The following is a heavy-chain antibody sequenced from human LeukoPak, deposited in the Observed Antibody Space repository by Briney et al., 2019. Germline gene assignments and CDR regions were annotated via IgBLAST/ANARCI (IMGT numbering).Heavy chain of an antibody. Sequence: SETLSLTCTVSGGSISSSSYYWGWIRQPPGKGLEWIGSIYYSGSTYYNPSLKSRVTISVDTSKNQFSLKLSSVTAADTAVYYCARQSGSYILHWYFDLWGRGTLVTVSS. D-gene: IGHD1-26*01. CDR2: IYYSGST. V-gene: IGHV4-39*01. CDR3: ARQSGSYILHWYFDL. CDR1: GGSISSSSYY. J-gene: IGHJ2*01.